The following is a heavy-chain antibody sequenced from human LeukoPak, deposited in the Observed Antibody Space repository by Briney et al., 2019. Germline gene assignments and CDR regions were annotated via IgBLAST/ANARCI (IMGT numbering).Heavy chain of an antibody. Sequence: PSETLSLTCTVSGYSISSGYYWGWIRQPPGKGLEWIGSIYHSGSTYYNPSLKSRVTISVDTSKNQFSLKLSSVTAADTAVYYCARVRYYGSGSYPIWGQGTLVTVSS. D-gene: IGHD3-10*01. CDR2: IYHSGST. CDR3: ARVRYYGSGSYPI. V-gene: IGHV4-38-2*02. CDR1: GYSISSGYY. J-gene: IGHJ4*02.